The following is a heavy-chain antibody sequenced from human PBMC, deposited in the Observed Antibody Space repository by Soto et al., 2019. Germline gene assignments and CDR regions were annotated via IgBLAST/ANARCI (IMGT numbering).Heavy chain of an antibody. CDR2: INSDGSST. CDR1: GFTFSSYW. D-gene: IGHD5-18*01. CDR3: ATSPGYSSGRDYYYYGMDV. V-gene: IGHV3-74*01. J-gene: IGHJ6*02. Sequence: EVQLVESGGGLVQPGGSLRLSCAASGFTFSSYWMHWVRQAPGKGLVWVSRINSDGSSTSYADSVKGRFTISRDNAKNTLYLQMNSLRAEDTAVYYCATSPGYSSGRDYYYYGMDVWGQGTTVTVSS.